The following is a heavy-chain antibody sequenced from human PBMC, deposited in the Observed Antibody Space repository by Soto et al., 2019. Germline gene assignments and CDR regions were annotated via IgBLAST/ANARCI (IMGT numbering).Heavy chain of an antibody. CDR3: AKVVGCSGGRCYWYLDL. V-gene: IGHV3-23*01. CDR2: ISGSGDST. CDR1: GFTFSSYA. Sequence: GGSLRLSCAASGFTFSSYAMSWVREAPGKGLEGVSAISGSGDSTYYADSVKGRFTNSRDNSKNKLYLQMNSLRAEYSAIYYCAKVVGCSGGRCYWYLDLWGRGTLVTVSS. D-gene: IGHD2-15*01. J-gene: IGHJ2*01.